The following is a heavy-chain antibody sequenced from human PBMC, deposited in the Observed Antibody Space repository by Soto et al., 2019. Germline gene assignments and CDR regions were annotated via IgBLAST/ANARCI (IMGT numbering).Heavy chain of an antibody. Sequence: ASVKVSCKASGYTFTSYGISWVRQAPGQGLEWMGWISAYNGNTNYAQKLQGRVTMTTDTSTSTAYMELRSLRSDDTAVYYCARDNCSGGSCYLHQWGYYYYYYYMDVWGKGTTVTVSS. D-gene: IGHD2-15*01. V-gene: IGHV1-18*01. J-gene: IGHJ6*03. CDR3: ARDNCSGGSCYLHQWGYYYYYYYMDV. CDR1: GYTFTSYG. CDR2: ISAYNGNT.